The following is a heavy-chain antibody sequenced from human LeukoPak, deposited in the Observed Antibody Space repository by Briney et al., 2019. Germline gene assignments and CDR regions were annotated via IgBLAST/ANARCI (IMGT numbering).Heavy chain of an antibody. CDR3: ARNTVVVANPFDY. J-gene: IGHJ4*02. V-gene: IGHV1-2*02. CDR1: GYTFTSYD. D-gene: IGHD2-21*01. Sequence: GASVKVSCKASGYTFTSYDINWVRQAPGQGLEWMGGINPNSGGTKYSPRFQGRVIMTRDTSISTAYLELSRLRSDDTALYYCARNTVVVANPFDYWGQGTLVTVSS. CDR2: INPNSGGT.